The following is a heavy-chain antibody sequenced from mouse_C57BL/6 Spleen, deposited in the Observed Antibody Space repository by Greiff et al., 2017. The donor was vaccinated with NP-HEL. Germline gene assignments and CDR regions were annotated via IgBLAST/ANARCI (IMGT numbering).Heavy chain of an antibody. CDR2: IDPSDSYT. J-gene: IGHJ3*01. CDR3: ARSYEYDPWFAY. V-gene: IGHV1-69*01. D-gene: IGHD2-4*01. Sequence: VQLQQPGAELVMPGASVKLSCKASGYTFTSYWMHWVKQRPGQGLEWIGEIDPSDSYTNYNQKFKGKSTLTVDKSSSTAYMQLSSLTSEDSAVYYCARSYEYDPWFAYWGQGTLVTVSA. CDR1: GYTFTSYW.